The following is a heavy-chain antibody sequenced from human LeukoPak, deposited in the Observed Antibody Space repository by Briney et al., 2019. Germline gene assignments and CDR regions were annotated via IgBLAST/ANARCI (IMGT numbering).Heavy chain of an antibody. CDR1: GFNFTNYN. J-gene: IGHJ3*02. Sequence: KPGGSLRLSCAASGFNFTNYNMNWVRQAPGKGLEWVSSIHSSSGSIYYADSLKGRFTISRDNAKKSLNLQMNSVRVEDTAVYYCARVTVTRVFDIWGHGTMATVSS. CDR3: ARVTVTRVFDI. V-gene: IGHV3-21*01. CDR2: IHSSSGSI. D-gene: IGHD4-17*01.